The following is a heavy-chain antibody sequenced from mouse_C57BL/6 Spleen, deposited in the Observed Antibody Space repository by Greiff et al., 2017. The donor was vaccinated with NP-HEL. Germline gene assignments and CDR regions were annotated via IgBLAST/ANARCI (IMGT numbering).Heavy chain of an antibody. CDR3: ARPRYDGYTYYFDY. J-gene: IGHJ2*01. D-gene: IGHD2-3*01. CDR1: GYTFTTSP. Sequence: QVQLQQSGAELVKPGASVTMSCKASGYTFTTSPIAWMKQTHGKSLEWIGNFHPYNDDTKYNEKFKGKATLTVEKSSSTVYLELSRLTSDDSAVYYCARPRYDGYTYYFDYWGQGTTLTVSS. V-gene: IGHV1-47*01. CDR2: FHPYNDDT.